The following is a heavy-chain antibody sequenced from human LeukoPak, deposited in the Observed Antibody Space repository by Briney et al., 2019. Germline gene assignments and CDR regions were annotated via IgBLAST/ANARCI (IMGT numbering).Heavy chain of an antibody. Sequence: ASVKVSCKASGGTSSSYAISWVRQAPGQGLEWMGRIIPIFGTANYAQKFQGRVTITTDESTSTAYMELSSLRSEDTAVYYCANSGSYYNWFDPWGQGTLVTVSS. V-gene: IGHV1-69*05. CDR1: GGTSSSYA. J-gene: IGHJ5*02. D-gene: IGHD1-26*01. CDR2: IIPIFGTA. CDR3: ANSGSYYNWFDP.